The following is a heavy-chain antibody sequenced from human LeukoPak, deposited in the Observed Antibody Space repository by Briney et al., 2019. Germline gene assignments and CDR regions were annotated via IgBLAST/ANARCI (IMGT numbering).Heavy chain of an antibody. V-gene: IGHV3-23*01. CDR1: GFTFSSYA. Sequence: GGSLRLSCAASGFTFSSYAMSWVRQAPGKGLEWVSGISGSGTNTYYTDSVKGRFTISRDSSKNTLYLQMNSLRAEDTAVYYCAKDRVEANWGLYYFDYWGQGTLVTVSS. D-gene: IGHD7-27*01. CDR3: AKDRVEANWGLYYFDY. J-gene: IGHJ4*02. CDR2: ISGSGTNT.